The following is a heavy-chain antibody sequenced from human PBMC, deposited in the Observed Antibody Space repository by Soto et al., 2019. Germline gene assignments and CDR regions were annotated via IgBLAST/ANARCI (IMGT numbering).Heavy chain of an antibody. J-gene: IGHJ3*02. CDR3: AINWNYGAFDI. Sequence: SETLSLTCTVSGGSISSYYWSWIRQPPGKGLEWIGYIYYSGSTNYNPSLKSRVTISVDTSKNQFSLKLSSVTAADMAVYYCAINWNYGAFDIWGHGTMVTVSS. CDR1: GGSISSYY. CDR2: IYYSGST. D-gene: IGHD1-7*01. V-gene: IGHV4-59*08.